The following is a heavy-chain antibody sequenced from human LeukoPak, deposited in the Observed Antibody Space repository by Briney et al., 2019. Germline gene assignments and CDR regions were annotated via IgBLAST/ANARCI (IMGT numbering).Heavy chain of an antibody. Sequence: PGGSLRLSCAASGFTFSSYSMNWVRQAPGKGLEWVSSISSSSSYIYYADSVKGRFTISRGNAKNSLYLQMNSLRAEDTAVYYCARSGSYYYYYYYMDVWGKGTTVTVSS. J-gene: IGHJ6*03. D-gene: IGHD1-26*01. V-gene: IGHV3-21*01. CDR3: ARSGSYYYYYYYMDV. CDR2: ISSSSSYI. CDR1: GFTFSSYS.